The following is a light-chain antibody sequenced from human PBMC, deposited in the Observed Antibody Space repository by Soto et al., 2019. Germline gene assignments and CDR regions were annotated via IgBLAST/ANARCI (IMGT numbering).Light chain of an antibody. CDR2: KAS. CDR1: QSINNW. Sequence: DIQMTQSPSTLSASVGDRVTITCRASQSINNWLAWYQQKPRKAPKLLIYKASILESGVPSRFSGSGSGTEFTLTISSLQPADFATYYCQQYNRYSWTFGQGTNVEIK. CDR3: QQYNRYSWT. V-gene: IGKV1-5*03. J-gene: IGKJ1*01.